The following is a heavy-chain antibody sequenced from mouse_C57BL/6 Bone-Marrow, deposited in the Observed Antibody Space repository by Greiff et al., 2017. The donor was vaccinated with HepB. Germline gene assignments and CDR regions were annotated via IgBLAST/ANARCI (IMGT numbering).Heavy chain of an antibody. Sequence: DVQLQQSGPELVKPGASVKISCKASGYTFTDYYMNWVKQSHGKSLEWIGDINPNNGGTSYNQKFKGKATLTVDKSSSTAYMELRSLTSEDSAVYYCARAGHYYGSRWGQGTTLTVSS. CDR3: ARAGHYYGSR. CDR1: GYTFTDYY. D-gene: IGHD1-1*01. CDR2: INPNNGGT. J-gene: IGHJ2*01. V-gene: IGHV1-26*01.